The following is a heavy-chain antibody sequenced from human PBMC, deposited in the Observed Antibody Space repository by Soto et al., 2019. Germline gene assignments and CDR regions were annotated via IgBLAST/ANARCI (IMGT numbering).Heavy chain of an antibody. Sequence: SVKVSCKASGFTFTSSAVQWVRQARGQRVEWIGWIVVGSGNTNYAQKFQERVTITRDMSTSTAYMELSSLRSEDTAVYYCAARYSSGWVWFDPWGQGTLVTVSS. CDR2: IVVGSGNT. J-gene: IGHJ5*02. CDR1: GFTFTSSA. CDR3: AARYSSGWVWFDP. V-gene: IGHV1-58*01. D-gene: IGHD6-19*01.